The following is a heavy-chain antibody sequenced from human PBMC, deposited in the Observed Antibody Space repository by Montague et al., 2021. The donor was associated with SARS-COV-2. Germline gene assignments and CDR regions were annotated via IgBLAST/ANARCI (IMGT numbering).Heavy chain of an antibody. CDR3: ALAVAGRGGYDY. J-gene: IGHJ4*02. Sequence: CAISGDSVSSNSAAWNWIRQSPSRGLEWLGRTYYRSKWYYEYAVSLKSRITINPDTSKNQFSLQVKSMTPEDTAEYYCALAVAGRGGYDYWGQGTLVTVSS. CDR1: GDSVSSNSAA. D-gene: IGHD6-19*01. CDR2: TYYRSKWYY. V-gene: IGHV6-1*01.